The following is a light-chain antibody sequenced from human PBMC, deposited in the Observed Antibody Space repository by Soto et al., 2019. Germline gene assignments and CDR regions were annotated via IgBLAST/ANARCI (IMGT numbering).Light chain of an antibody. V-gene: IGLV2-23*02. CDR2: DVT. CDR3: CSYAGSSTVYV. J-gene: IGLJ1*01. Sequence: QSVLTQPASVSGSPGQSITISCTGTSSDVGTYNLVSWYQHHPGKAPKLMIYDVTKRPSGVSNRFSGSKSGNTASLTISGLQAEDEADYYCCSYAGSSTVYVFGTGTQLTVL. CDR1: SSDVGTYNL.